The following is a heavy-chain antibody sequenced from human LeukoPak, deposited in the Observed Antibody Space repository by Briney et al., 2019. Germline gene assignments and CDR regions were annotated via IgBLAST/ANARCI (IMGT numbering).Heavy chain of an antibody. J-gene: IGHJ5*02. CDR2: ISAYNGNT. CDR1: GYTFTNYA. CDR3: ARGFKMVEYWGKTNWFDP. V-gene: IGHV1-18*01. D-gene: IGHD7-27*01. Sequence: ASVKVSCKASGYTFTNYAISWVRQAPGQGLEWVGWISAYNGNTNYAQKLQGRVTMTTDTSTSTAYMDLRSLRSDDTAVYYCARGFKMVEYWGKTNWFDPWGQGTLVTVSS.